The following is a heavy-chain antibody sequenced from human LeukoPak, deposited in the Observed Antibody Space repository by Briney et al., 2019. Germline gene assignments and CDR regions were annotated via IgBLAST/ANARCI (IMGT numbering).Heavy chain of an antibody. CDR1: GGSISSYY. J-gene: IGHJ5*02. CDR3: ARDGLNWFDP. V-gene: IGHV4-59*01. CDR2: IYYSGGT. Sequence: PSETLSLTCTVSGGSISSYYWSWIRQPPGKGLEWIGYIYYSGGTNYNPSLKSRVTISVDTSKNQFSLKLSSVTAADTAVYYCARDGLNWFDPWGQGTLVTVSS.